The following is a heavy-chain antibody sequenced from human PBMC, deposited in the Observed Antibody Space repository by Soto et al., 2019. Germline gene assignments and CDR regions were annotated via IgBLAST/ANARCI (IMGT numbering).Heavy chain of an antibody. CDR3: ATGGHNDGYNFYLGMDV. D-gene: IGHD5-18*01. Sequence: QVQVVQSGAEVKKPGSSVKVSCKVSGGIFTNNAISWVRQAPGQGLEWLGGVIPLFDTAYYAQIFRGRLMISADGATTTAYMELSGLTSADTAVYFCATGGHNDGYNFYLGMDVWGQGTTVTVS. V-gene: IGHV1-69*01. J-gene: IGHJ6*02. CDR1: GGIFTNNA. CDR2: VIPLFDTA.